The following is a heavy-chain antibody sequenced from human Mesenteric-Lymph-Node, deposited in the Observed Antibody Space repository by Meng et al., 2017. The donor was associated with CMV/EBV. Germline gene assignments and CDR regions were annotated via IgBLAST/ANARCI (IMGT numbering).Heavy chain of an antibody. CDR2: IYYSGGT. D-gene: IGHD2-2*02. CDR1: GGSIISYY. V-gene: IGHV4-59*01. J-gene: IGHJ6*02. CDR3: ARDHRGYCSSTSCYKRGYYYYGMDV. Sequence: GSLRPSCTVLGGSIISYYWGWIRQPPGKGLEWCGYIYYSGGTNYNPPLKSRVTISVDTSKNQFSLEQSSVTAADTAVYYCARDHRGYCSSTSCYKRGYYYYGMDVWGQGTTVTVSS.